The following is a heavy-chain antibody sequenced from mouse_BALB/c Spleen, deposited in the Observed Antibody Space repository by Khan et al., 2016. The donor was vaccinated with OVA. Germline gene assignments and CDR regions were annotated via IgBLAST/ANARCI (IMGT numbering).Heavy chain of an antibody. Sequence: VQLQESGAELARPGASVKMSCTASGYSFTSYTMNWVRQRPGQALEWIGHINPSNNYTNYNQNFKDKATLIVDKSSSTAYMQLRSLTSEDSAVYYCGREGAYCRYGGGFAYWGQGTLVTVSA. J-gene: IGHJ3*01. D-gene: IGHD2-14*01. CDR1: GYSFTSYT. CDR3: GREGAYCRYGGGFAY. CDR2: INPSNNYT. V-gene: IGHV1-4*01.